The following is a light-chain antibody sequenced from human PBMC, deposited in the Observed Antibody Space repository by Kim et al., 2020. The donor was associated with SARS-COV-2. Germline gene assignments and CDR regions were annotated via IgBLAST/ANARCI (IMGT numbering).Light chain of an antibody. CDR3: GTWDSSLNGLV. Sequence: GQKVTLSCSGSSSNIGQNDVSWYQRFPATAPKLLMYDNNKRHSGIPDRFSGSKSGTSATLGITGLQTGDEADYYCGTWDSSLNGLVFGGGTQLTVL. CDR1: SSNIGQND. CDR2: DNN. V-gene: IGLV1-51*01. J-gene: IGLJ2*01.